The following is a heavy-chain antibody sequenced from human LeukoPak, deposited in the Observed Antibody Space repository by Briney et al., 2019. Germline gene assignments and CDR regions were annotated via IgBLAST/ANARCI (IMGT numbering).Heavy chain of an antibody. CDR3: ARDKPPYGMTDY. CDR2: LYYSGST. J-gene: IGHJ4*02. Sequence: SETLSLTCSVAGGSISGYYWSWIRQPPGKGLDWIGYLYYSGSTNYNPSLKSRVTISVDTSKNQFSLKLSSVTAADTAVYYCARDKPPYGMTDYWGQGTLVTVSS. D-gene: IGHD1-1*01. CDR1: GGSISGYY. V-gene: IGHV4-59*12.